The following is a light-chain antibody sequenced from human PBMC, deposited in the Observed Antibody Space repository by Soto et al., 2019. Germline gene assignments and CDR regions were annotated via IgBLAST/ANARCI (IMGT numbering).Light chain of an antibody. CDR1: QSVSRS. CDR2: GAS. V-gene: IGKV3-20*01. Sequence: EIVLTQSPGTLSLSPGERATLSCRASQSVSRSLAWYQQKPGQAPRLLIYGASSRATGIPDMFSGSGSGTDFTLTISRLEPEDFAVYYCQQYSSSPPLTFGGGTKVEIK. CDR3: QQYSSSPPLT. J-gene: IGKJ4*01.